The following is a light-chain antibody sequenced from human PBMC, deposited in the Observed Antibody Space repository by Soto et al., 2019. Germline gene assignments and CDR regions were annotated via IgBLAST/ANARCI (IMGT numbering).Light chain of an antibody. J-gene: IGKJ1*01. V-gene: IGKV3-15*01. CDR3: QPYNNWPPGT. CDR1: QSVSSS. CDR2: GAS. Sequence: EIVITQTPATLSVSPGERATLSCRASQSVSSSLAWYQQIPGQAPRLLIYGASTRATGIPARFSGSGSGTEFTLTISSLQSEDFAVYYCQPYNNWPPGTFGQGTKVEIK.